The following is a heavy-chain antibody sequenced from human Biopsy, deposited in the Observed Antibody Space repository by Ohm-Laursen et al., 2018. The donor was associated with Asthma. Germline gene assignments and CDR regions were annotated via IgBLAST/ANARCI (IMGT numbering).Heavy chain of an antibody. V-gene: IGHV4-34*01. Sequence: GTLSLTCAYRGSFRGYVWTWIRQPPGKGLEWIGEIPQGGATTFNPSLKSRVTFSIDPSKSQLSLRLTSMTAADTAVYYCASGPQWSGLDVWGQGTTVTVSS. CDR2: IPQGGAT. CDR3: ASGPQWSGLDV. J-gene: IGHJ6*02. D-gene: IGHD2-8*01. CDR1: RGSFRGYV.